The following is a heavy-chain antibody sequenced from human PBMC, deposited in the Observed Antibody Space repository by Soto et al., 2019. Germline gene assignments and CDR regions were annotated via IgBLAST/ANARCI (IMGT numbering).Heavy chain of an antibody. J-gene: IGHJ6*03. CDR1: GGSFSGYY. V-gene: IGHV4-34*01. CDR2: INHSGST. D-gene: IGHD4-17*01. CDR3: ARKSRGHYGDYFYYYYMDV. Sequence: SETLSLTCAVYGGSFSGYYWSWIRQPPGKGLEWIGEINHSGSTNYNPSLKSRVTISVDTSKNQFSLKLSSVTAADTAVYYCARKSRGHYGDYFYYYYMDVWGKGTTVTVS.